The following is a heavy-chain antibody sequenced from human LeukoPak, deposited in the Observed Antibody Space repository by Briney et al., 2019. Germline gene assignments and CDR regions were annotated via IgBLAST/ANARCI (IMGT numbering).Heavy chain of an antibody. J-gene: IGHJ4*02. D-gene: IGHD1-1*01. CDR3: ARDWYNSLNYFDY. Sequence: PGGSLRLSCAASGFTFSSYAMTWVRQAPGKGLEWVSTISGSVDSTYYADSVKGRFTISRDNSNSTLYLQMNSLRVDDTAVYYCARDWYNSLNYFDYWGQGSLVTVSS. CDR1: GFTFSSYA. CDR2: ISGSVDST. V-gene: IGHV3-23*01.